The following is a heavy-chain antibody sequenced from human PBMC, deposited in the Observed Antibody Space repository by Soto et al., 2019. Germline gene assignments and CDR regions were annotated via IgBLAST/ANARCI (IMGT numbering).Heavy chain of an antibody. V-gene: IGHV3-30*19. D-gene: IGHD2-21*01. CDR3: ARDRIHGGYYYYGMDV. Sequence: QVQLVESGGGVVQPGRSLRLSCAASGFTFSSYGMHWVRQAPGKGLEWVAVIWYDGSNKYYADSVKGRFTISRDNSKNTLYLQMNSLRAEDTAVYYCARDRIHGGYYYYGMDVWGQGTTVTVSS. CDR2: IWYDGSNK. CDR1: GFTFSSYG. J-gene: IGHJ6*02.